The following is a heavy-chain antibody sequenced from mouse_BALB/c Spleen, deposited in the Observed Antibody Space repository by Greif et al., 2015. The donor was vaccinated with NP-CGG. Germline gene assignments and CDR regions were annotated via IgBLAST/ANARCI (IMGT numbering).Heavy chain of an antibody. CDR3: ARQGATAPLFDY. J-gene: IGHJ2*01. CDR1: GFTFSSYA. D-gene: IGHD1-2*01. CDR2: ISSGGSYT. V-gene: IGHV5-9-3*01. Sequence: EVQLQESGGGLVKPGGSLKLSCAASGFTFSSYAMSWVRQTPEKRLEWVATISSGGSYTYYPDSVKGRFTISRDNAKNALYLQMSSLRSEDPAMYYCARQGATAPLFDYWGQGTTLTVSS.